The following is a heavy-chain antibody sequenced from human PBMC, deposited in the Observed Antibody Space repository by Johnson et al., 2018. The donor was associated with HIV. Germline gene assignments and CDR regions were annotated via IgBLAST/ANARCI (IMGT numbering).Heavy chain of an antibody. CDR3: ARGGLGYQNIHDPFDI. V-gene: IGHV3-23*04. Sequence: VQLVESGGGLVQPGGSLRLSCVGSGFTITDYRMSWVRQGPGKGLQWVSAISGSGGSTYYADSVKGRFTISRDNSKNTLYLQMNSLRAEDTALYYCARGGLGYQNIHDPFDIWGQGAMVTVSS. D-gene: IGHD3-16*02. CDR2: ISGSGGST. CDR1: GFTITDYR. J-gene: IGHJ3*02.